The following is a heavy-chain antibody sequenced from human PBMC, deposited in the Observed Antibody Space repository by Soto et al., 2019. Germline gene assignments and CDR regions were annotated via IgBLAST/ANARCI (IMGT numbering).Heavy chain of an antibody. J-gene: IGHJ6*02. D-gene: IGHD2-2*01. CDR2: INPSGGST. CDR1: GYTFTSYY. V-gene: IGHV1-46*04. Sequence: QVQLVQSGAEVKKPGASVKVSCKASGYTFTSYYMHWVRQAPGQGLEWMGIINPSGGSTSYAQKLQGRVTMTRDTSTSTVYMELSSLRSEDTAVYYCARGGCSSTSCYLPRGYGMDVWGQGTTVTVSS. CDR3: ARGGCSSTSCYLPRGYGMDV.